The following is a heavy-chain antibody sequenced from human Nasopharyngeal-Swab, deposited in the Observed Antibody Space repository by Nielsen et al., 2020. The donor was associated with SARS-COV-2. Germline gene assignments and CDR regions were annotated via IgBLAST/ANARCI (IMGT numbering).Heavy chain of an antibody. D-gene: IGHD3-10*01. Sequence: ASVKVSCKASGYTFTSYAMHWVRQAPGQRLEWMGWINAGNGNTKYSQKFQGRVTITRDTSAGTAYMELSSLRSEDTAVYYCARGGMVRGVSYNWFDPWGQGTLVTVSS. CDR1: GYTFTSYA. V-gene: IGHV1-3*01. J-gene: IGHJ5*02. CDR2: INAGNGNT. CDR3: ARGGMVRGVSYNWFDP.